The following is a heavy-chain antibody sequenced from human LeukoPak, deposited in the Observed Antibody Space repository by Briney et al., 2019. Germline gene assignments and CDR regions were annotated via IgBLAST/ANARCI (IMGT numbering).Heavy chain of an antibody. D-gene: IGHD5-24*01. CDR1: GYTFTSYW. CDR3: ARLRDGYSDC. J-gene: IGHJ4*02. CDR2: IYPGDADT. Sequence: GESLKISCKGSGYTFTSYWIGWVRQLPGQGLESMGIIYPGDADTRYSPSFQGQVTISADKSISTAYLQWSSLKASDSAMYYCARLRDGYSDCWGQGTLVTVYS. V-gene: IGHV5-51*01.